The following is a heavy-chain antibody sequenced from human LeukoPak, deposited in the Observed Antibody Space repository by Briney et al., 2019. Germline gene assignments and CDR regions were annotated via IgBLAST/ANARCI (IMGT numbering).Heavy chain of an antibody. CDR3: ARGGFYHSGSFDY. J-gene: IGHJ4*02. CDR2: INADESDS. Sequence: GGSLRLSCAASGFTFIYHWMHRVRQAPGKGLVWVSRINADESDSSYADSVKGRFTISRDNAKNTVFLQMDSLRADDTAVYYCARGGFYHSGSFDYWGQGTLVTVSS. D-gene: IGHD3-10*01. CDR1: GFTFIYHW. V-gene: IGHV3-74*01.